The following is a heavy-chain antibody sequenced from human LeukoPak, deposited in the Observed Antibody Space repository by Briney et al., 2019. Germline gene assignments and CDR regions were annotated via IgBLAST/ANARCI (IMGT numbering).Heavy chain of an antibody. CDR2: ISAYNGNT. J-gene: IGHJ4*02. CDR1: GYTFTSYG. Sequence: GASVKVSCKASGYTFTSYGISWVRQAPGQGLEWMGWISAYNGNTNYAQKLQGRVTMTTDTSTSTAYMELRSLRSDDTAVYYCARDGVAVAYLSGFDYWGQGTLVTVSS. V-gene: IGHV1-18*01. CDR3: ARDGVAVAYLSGFDY. D-gene: IGHD6-19*01.